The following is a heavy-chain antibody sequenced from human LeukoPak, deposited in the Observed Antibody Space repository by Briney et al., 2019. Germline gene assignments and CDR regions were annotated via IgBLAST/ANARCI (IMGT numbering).Heavy chain of an antibody. CDR1: GFTFDDYA. V-gene: IGHV3-9*03. D-gene: IGHD6-19*01. Sequence: GGSLRLSCAASGFTFDDYAMHWVRQAPGKGLEWVSGISWNSGSIGYADSVKGRFTISRDNAKNSLYLQMNSLRAEDMALYYCAKAPVRKYSSGWYDYWGQGTLVTVSS. CDR2: ISWNSGSI. J-gene: IGHJ4*02. CDR3: AKAPVRKYSSGWYDY.